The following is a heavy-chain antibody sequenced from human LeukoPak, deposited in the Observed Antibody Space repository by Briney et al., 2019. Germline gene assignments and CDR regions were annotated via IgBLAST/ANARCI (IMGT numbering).Heavy chain of an antibody. CDR3: ARRVAGGSRAFDI. J-gene: IGHJ3*02. D-gene: IGHD2-15*01. CDR2: IYYSGST. Sequence: SETLSLTCTVSGGSISSYYWSWLRQPPGKGLEWIGYIYYSGSTNYNPSLKSRVTISLDTSKNQFSLKLSSLTAADTAVYYCARRVAGGSRAFDIWGQGTMVTVSS. CDR1: GGSISSYY. V-gene: IGHV4-59*01.